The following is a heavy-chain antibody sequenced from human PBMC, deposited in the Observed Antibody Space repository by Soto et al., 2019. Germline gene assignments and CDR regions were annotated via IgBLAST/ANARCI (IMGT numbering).Heavy chain of an antibody. Sequence: SETLSLTCTVSGGSISSYYWSWIRQPPGKGLEWIGSIYYSGSTNYSPSLKSRVTISVDTSKNQFSLKLSSVTAADTAVYYCARDDSQRSATYWGQGTLVTVSS. V-gene: IGHV4-59*01. D-gene: IGHD1-26*01. CDR2: IYYSGST. J-gene: IGHJ4*02. CDR1: GGSISSYY. CDR3: ARDDSQRSATY.